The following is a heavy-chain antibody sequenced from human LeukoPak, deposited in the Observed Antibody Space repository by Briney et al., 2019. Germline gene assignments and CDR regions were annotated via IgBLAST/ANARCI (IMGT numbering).Heavy chain of an antibody. V-gene: IGHV3-72*01. Sequence: GGSLRLSCAVSGFAFGSEAMSWVRQSPGKGLEWVGRTGNKANSYTTDYAASVKGRFTISRDDSKNSLYLQMDSLKTEDTAVYYCCRDGGAEYDDYYFDHWGQGTLVTVSS. D-gene: IGHD1-1*01. CDR3: CRDGGAEYDDYYFDH. CDR2: TGNKANSYTT. J-gene: IGHJ4*02. CDR1: GFAFGSEA.